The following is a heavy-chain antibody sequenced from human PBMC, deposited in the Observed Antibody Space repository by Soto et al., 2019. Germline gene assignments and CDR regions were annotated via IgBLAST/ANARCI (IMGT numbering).Heavy chain of an antibody. CDR3: ARDPGLGIYYYYYGMDV. D-gene: IGHD3-16*01. Sequence: PGESLKISCKGSGYSFTSYWISWVRQMPGKGLEWMGRIDPSDSYTNYSPSFQGHVTISADKSISTAYLQWSSLKASDTAMYYCARDPGLGIYYYYYGMDVWGQGTTVTVSS. CDR1: GYSFTSYW. V-gene: IGHV5-10-1*01. J-gene: IGHJ6*02. CDR2: IDPSDSYT.